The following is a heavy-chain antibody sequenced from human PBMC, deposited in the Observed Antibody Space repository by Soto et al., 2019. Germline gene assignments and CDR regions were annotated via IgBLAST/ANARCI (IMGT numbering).Heavy chain of an antibody. CDR1: GYTFTSYG. D-gene: IGHD2-2*01. V-gene: IGHV1-18*01. Sequence: ASVKVSCKASGYTFTSYGISWVRQAPGQGLEWMGWISAYNGNTNYAQKFQGWVIMTRDTSISTAYMELSRLRSDDTAVYYCARSLLVPAASLDYWGQGTLVTVSS. J-gene: IGHJ4*02. CDR3: ARSLLVPAASLDY. CDR2: ISAYNGNT.